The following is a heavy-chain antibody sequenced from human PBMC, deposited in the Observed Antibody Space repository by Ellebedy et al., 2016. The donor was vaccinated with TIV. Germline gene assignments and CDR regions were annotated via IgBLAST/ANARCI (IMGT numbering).Heavy chain of an antibody. J-gene: IGHJ4*02. CDR3: ARAFNHVDTVSTAPLDC. CDR1: GFTFSIYW. Sequence: PGGSLRLSCVTSGFTFSIYWMSRVRQAPGKGLEWVALISYDGSNKYFADSVQGRFTISRDNSQNTLYLLMNSLKGDDTAIYYCARAFNHVDTVSTAPLDCWGQGTLVTVSS. D-gene: IGHD5/OR15-5a*01. CDR2: ISYDGSNK. V-gene: IGHV3-30*03.